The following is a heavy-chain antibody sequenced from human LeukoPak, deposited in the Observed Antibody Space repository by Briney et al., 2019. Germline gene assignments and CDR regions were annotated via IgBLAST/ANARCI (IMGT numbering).Heavy chain of an antibody. J-gene: IGHJ4*02. V-gene: IGHV4-34*01. Sequence: SETLSLTCAVYGGSFSGYYWSRIRQRPGKGLEWIGEIDHSGSTNYNPSLKSRVTISVDTSKNQFSLKLSSVTAADTAVYYCARGSSIAARGGFNRFDYWGQGTLVTVSS. CDR2: IDHSGST. CDR3: ARGSSIAARGGFNRFDY. CDR1: GGSFSGYY. D-gene: IGHD6-6*01.